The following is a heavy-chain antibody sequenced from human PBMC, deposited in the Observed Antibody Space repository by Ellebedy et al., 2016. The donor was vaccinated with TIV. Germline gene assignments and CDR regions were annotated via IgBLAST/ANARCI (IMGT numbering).Heavy chain of an antibody. V-gene: IGHV1-46*01. Sequence: ASVKVSXXASGYTFTSYYMHWVRQAPGQGLEWMGIINPSGGSTSYAQKFQGRVTMTRDTSTSTVYMELSSLRSEDTAVYYCARCRYSGYDYYYYYGMDVWGQGTTVTVSS. J-gene: IGHJ6*02. CDR2: INPSGGST. CDR1: GYTFTSYY. D-gene: IGHD5-12*01. CDR3: ARCRYSGYDYYYYYGMDV.